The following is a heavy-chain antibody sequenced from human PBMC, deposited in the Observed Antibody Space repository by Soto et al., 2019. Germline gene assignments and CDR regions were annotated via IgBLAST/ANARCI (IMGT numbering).Heavy chain of an antibody. CDR1: GYIFINYY. V-gene: IGHV1-46*04. J-gene: IGHJ4*02. Sequence: QVQLVQSGAEVKKPGASVKISCKTSGYIFINYYIHWVRQAPGQGLEWVALFNPMSGSTNYAQKLQGRVTVTSDTSTSAVYMELSILISEDTAVYYCARDLAAADYWGQGTLFTVSS. CDR3: ARDLAAADY. D-gene: IGHD6-13*01. CDR2: FNPMSGST.